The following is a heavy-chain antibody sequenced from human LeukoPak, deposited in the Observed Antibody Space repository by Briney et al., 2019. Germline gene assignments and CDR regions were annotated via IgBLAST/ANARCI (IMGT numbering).Heavy chain of an antibody. J-gene: IGHJ3*02. CDR3: ASSSLRGSDAFDI. CDR2: TYYRSKWYT. CDR1: GDSVSSNNAA. Sequence: KLSQTLSLTCAISGDSVSSNNAAWNWIRQSPSRGLEWLGRTYYRSKWYTDYAVSVSSRITINPDASKNQFSLQLNSVTPEDTAVYYCASSSLRGSDAFDIWGQGTMVTVSS. D-gene: IGHD3-16*01. V-gene: IGHV6-1*01.